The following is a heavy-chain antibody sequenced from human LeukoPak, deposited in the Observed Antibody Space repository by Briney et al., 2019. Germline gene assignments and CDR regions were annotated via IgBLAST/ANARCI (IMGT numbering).Heavy chain of an antibody. J-gene: IGHJ4*02. Sequence: GGSLRLSCAASGSTFSSYDMHWVRQATGKGLEWVSAIGTAGDTYYPGSVKGRFTISRENAKNSLYLQMNSLRAEDTAVYYCARAYCSGGSCYFDYWGQGTLVTVSS. CDR2: IGTAGDT. D-gene: IGHD2-15*01. CDR3: ARAYCSGGSCYFDY. V-gene: IGHV3-13*01. CDR1: GSTFSSYD.